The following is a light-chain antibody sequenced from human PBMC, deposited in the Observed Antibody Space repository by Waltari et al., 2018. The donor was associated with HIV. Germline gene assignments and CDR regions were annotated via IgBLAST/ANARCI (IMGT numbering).Light chain of an antibody. Sequence: QSALTQPRSVSGSPGQSVTISCTGTSSDVGSYKYVSWYQLRPGKAPKLIIHDVEKLPSWVPDRVSGSKSGNPASLTISGLQAEDEADYYCCSYTGTYTRYVFGTGAKVTVL. CDR3: CSYTGTYTRYV. CDR2: DVE. V-gene: IGLV2-11*01. J-gene: IGLJ1*01. CDR1: SSDVGSYKY.